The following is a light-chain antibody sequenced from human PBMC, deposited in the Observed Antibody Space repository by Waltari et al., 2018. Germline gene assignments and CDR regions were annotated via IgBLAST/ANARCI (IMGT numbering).Light chain of an antibody. Sequence: SYELTQPPSVSVSPGQTASITCPGDKLGDKYACWYQQKPGQSPVLVIYQDSKRPSGIPERFSGSNSGNTATLTISGTQAMDEADYYCQASVVFGGGTKLTVL. CDR2: QDS. J-gene: IGLJ2*01. V-gene: IGLV3-1*01. CDR3: QASVV. CDR1: KLGDKY.